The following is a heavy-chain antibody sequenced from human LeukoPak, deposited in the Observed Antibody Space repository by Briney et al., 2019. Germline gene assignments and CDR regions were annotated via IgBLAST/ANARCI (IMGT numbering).Heavy chain of an antibody. CDR1: DDSFSSHY. CDR2: ISYIGST. V-gene: IGHV4-59*11. CDR3: ARDLVTVTKGFDI. D-gene: IGHD4-17*01. J-gene: IGHJ3*02. Sequence: SETLSLTCAVSDDSFSSHYWTWIRQPPGKGLEWIGYISYIGSTNYNPSLKSRVTTSIDTSKNQFSLKLTSVTAADTAVYYCARDLVTVTKGFDIWGQGTMVSVSS.